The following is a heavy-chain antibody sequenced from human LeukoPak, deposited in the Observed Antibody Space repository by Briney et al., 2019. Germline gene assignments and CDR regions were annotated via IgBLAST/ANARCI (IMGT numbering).Heavy chain of an antibody. D-gene: IGHD3-10*01. Sequence: PGGSLRLSCAASGFTFSSYGMHWVRQAPGKGLEWVAVISYDGSNKYYADSVKGRFTISRDNSKNTLYLQMNTLRAEDTAVYYCAKDDPPHGELLFSDYFDYWGQGTLVTVSS. CDR1: GFTFSSYG. CDR2: ISYDGSNK. CDR3: AKDDPPHGELLFSDYFDY. J-gene: IGHJ4*02. V-gene: IGHV3-30*18.